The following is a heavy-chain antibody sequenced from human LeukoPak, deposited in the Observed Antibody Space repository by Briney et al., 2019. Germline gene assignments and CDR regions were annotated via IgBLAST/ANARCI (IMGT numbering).Heavy chain of an antibody. V-gene: IGHV3-23*01. Sequence: GGSLRLSCAASGFTFSSYAMSWVRQAPGKGLEWVSAISGSGGSTYYADSVKGRFTISRDNSKNTLYLQMNSLRAEDTAVYYCAKVIAVADYYGMDVWGQGTTVTVSS. CDR1: GFTFSSYA. CDR2: ISGSGGST. CDR3: AKVIAVADYYGMDV. J-gene: IGHJ6*02. D-gene: IGHD6-19*01.